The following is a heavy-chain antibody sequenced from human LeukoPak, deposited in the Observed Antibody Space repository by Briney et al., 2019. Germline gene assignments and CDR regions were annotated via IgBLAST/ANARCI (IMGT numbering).Heavy chain of an antibody. CDR2: ISSSSSYI. CDR1: GFSFSNYN. V-gene: IGHV3-21*01. Sequence: GGSLRLSCAASGFSFSNYNINWVRQAPGKGLEWVSSISSSSSYIYYADSVKGRFTISRDNAKNSLYLQMNSLRAEDTAVYYCARGGPTDAFDIWGQGTMVTVSS. CDR3: ARGGPTDAFDI. J-gene: IGHJ3*02.